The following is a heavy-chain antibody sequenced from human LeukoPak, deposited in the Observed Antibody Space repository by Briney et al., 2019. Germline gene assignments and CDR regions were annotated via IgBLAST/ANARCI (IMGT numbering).Heavy chain of an antibody. J-gene: IGHJ4*02. Sequence: ASVKVSCKTSGFTFSGYFLHWVRQVPGQGLEWMGRINPNNGDTNYAQKFQGRVTLTSDTSISTAYTELRRLTSDDTAVYYCARVLAFGDYFDYWGQGTLVTVSS. CDR3: ARVLAFGDYFDY. CDR1: GFTFSGYF. D-gene: IGHD2-15*01. CDR2: INPNNGDT. V-gene: IGHV1-2*06.